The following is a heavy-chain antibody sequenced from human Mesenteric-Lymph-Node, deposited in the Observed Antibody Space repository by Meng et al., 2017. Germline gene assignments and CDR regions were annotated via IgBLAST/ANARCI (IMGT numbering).Heavy chain of an antibody. Sequence: EVQLVESGGGLVKPGGSRRLSCRASGFTFSSYSMNWVRQAPGKGLEWVSSISISGTYIYYADSVKGRFTISRDNAKNSLYLQMNSLRAEDTAVYYCARGSGLAVAATFDYWGQGTLVTVSS. J-gene: IGHJ4*02. CDR2: ISISGTYI. V-gene: IGHV3-21*01. D-gene: IGHD1-26*01. CDR3: ARGSGLAVAATFDY. CDR1: GFTFSSYS.